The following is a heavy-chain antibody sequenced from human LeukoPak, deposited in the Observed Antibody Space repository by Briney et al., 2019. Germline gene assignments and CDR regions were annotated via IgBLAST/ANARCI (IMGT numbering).Heavy chain of an antibody. J-gene: IGHJ4*02. CDR2: ISGSGGST. Sequence: GGSLRLSCAASGFTFSSYAMHWVRQAPGKGLEWVSAISGSGGSTYYADSVKGRFTISRDNSKNTLYLQMNSLRAEDTAVYYCAKSPFDWLLFFDYWGQGTLVTVSS. CDR1: GFTFSSYA. CDR3: AKSPFDWLLFFDY. D-gene: IGHD3-9*01. V-gene: IGHV3-23*01.